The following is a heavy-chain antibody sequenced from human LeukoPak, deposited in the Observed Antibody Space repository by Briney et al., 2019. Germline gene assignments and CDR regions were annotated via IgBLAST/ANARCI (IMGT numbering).Heavy chain of an antibody. Sequence: GASVKVSCKASGYTFTSYDINWVRQATGQGLEWMGWMNPNSGNTGYAQKFQGRVTITRDTSISTAYMELTSLRSEDTAVYYCARGVGYQLGYYMDVWGKGTTVTVSS. D-gene: IGHD2-2*01. CDR2: MNPNSGNT. CDR3: ARGVGYQLGYYMDV. J-gene: IGHJ6*03. V-gene: IGHV1-8*03. CDR1: GYTFTSYD.